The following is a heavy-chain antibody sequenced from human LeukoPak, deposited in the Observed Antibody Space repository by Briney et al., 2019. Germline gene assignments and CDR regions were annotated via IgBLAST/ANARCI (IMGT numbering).Heavy chain of an antibody. J-gene: IGHJ4*02. V-gene: IGHV1-18*01. CDR3: ARDSGYDRVPDFDY. CDR1: GSTFTSYG. D-gene: IGHD5-12*01. Sequence: ASVKLSYTAAGSTFTSYGISWVRQSPGQGLEWRGWISAYNGNTNNAQKLQGRVTMTTDTSTSTAYRELRSLRSDDTAVYYCARDSGYDRVPDFDYGGQGTLVTVSA. CDR2: ISAYNGNT.